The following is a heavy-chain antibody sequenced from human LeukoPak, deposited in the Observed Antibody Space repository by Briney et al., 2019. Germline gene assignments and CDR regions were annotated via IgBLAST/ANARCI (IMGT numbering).Heavy chain of an antibody. J-gene: IGHJ6*03. CDR3: ARRRLPYYYYMDV. CDR1: GDSISSYY. CDR2: IYNSGST. D-gene: IGHD4-17*01. V-gene: IGHV4-59*12. Sequence: SETLSLTCTVSGDSISSYYWSWIRQPPGKGLEWIGYIYNSGSTVYTPSLKSRVTISVDTSKNQFSLNLSSVTAADTAVYYCARRRLPYYYYMDVWGKGTTVTVSS.